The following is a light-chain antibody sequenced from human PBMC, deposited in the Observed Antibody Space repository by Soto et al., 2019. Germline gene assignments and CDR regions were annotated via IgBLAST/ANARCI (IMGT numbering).Light chain of an antibody. CDR2: GAS. CDR3: QQSYIVPDT. J-gene: IGKJ3*01. Sequence: DIRMTQSPSSLSASVGDKITITCRTSRRVNNYLNWYQQKPGKAPKLLIYGASSLQSGVPSRFSGGGSETDFTLTISNVHPEDFATYFCQQSYIVPDTFGPGTTVNIK. CDR1: RRVNNY. V-gene: IGKV1-39*01.